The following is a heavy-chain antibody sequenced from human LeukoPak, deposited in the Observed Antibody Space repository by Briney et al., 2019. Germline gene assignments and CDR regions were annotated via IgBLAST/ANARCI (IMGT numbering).Heavy chain of an antibody. V-gene: IGHV5-10-1*01. Sequence: GESLKISCKGSGYSFTSYWISWVRQMPGKGLELMGRIDPSDSYTNYSPSFQGHVTISADKSISTAYLQWSSLKASDTAMYYCATRGYSSSWIVDYWGQGTLVTVSS. CDR1: GYSFTSYW. CDR2: IDPSDSYT. J-gene: IGHJ4*02. D-gene: IGHD6-13*01. CDR3: ATRGYSSSWIVDY.